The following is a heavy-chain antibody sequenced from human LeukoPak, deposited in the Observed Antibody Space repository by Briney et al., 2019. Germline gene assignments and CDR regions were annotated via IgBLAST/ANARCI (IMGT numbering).Heavy chain of an antibody. Sequence: ASVKVSCKASGGTFSSYAISWVRQAPGQGLEWMGGIIPIFGTANYAQKFQGRVTIIADESTSTAYMELSSLRSEDTAVYYCAGGYSGYDFNYYYGMDVWGQGTTVTVSS. J-gene: IGHJ6*02. D-gene: IGHD5-12*01. CDR1: GGTFSSYA. V-gene: IGHV1-69*13. CDR2: IIPIFGTA. CDR3: AGGYSGYDFNYYYGMDV.